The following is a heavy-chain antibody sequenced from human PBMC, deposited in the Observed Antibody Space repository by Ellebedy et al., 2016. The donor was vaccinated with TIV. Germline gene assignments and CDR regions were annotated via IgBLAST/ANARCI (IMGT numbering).Heavy chain of an antibody. D-gene: IGHD6-13*01. Sequence: ASVKVSXXASGYTFTGYYMHWVRQAPGQGLEWMGWINPNSGGTNYAQKFQGRVTMTRDTSISTAYMELSRLRSDDTAVYYCARDPTDSSSWYPSFYYYYYGMDVWGQGTTVTVSS. CDR3: ARDPTDSSSWYPSFYYYYYGMDV. J-gene: IGHJ6*02. V-gene: IGHV1-2*02. CDR2: INPNSGGT. CDR1: GYTFTGYY.